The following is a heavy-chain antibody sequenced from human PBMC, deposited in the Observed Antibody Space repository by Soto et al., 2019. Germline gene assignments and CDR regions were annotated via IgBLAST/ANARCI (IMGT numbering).Heavy chain of an antibody. CDR3: ARTFWNFDL. CDR2: IYYTGST. J-gene: IGHJ2*01. V-gene: IGHV4-59*08. CDR1: GGSINSYY. Sequence: QVQLQESGPGLVEPSETLSLTCTVSGGSINSYYWSWIRLPPGKGLEWIGHIYYTGSTNYNPSLESRVTXSLDMSDSQFSLRLTSVTAADTAVYYCARTFWNFDLWGRGTLVTVSS. D-gene: IGHD3-16*01.